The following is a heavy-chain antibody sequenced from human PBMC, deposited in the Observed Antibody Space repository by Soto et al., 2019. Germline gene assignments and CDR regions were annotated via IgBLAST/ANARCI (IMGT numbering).Heavy chain of an antibody. CDR1: GFTVSSNY. Sequence: EVQLVESGGGLILPGGSLRLSCAASGFTVSSNYMSWVRQAPGKGLEWVSVIYSGGSTYYADSVKGRFTISRDNSKNTLYLQMNSLRAEDTAVYYCARLAAYYYYGMDVWGQGTTVTVSS. CDR3: ARLAAYYYYGMDV. J-gene: IGHJ6*02. CDR2: IYSGGST. D-gene: IGHD6-25*01. V-gene: IGHV3-53*01.